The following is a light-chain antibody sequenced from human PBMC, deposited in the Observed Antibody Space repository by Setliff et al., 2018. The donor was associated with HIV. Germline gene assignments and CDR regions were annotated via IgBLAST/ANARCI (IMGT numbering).Light chain of an antibody. J-gene: IGLJ2*01. CDR3: ASWDGSLYGPG. CDR1: GSNIGSHT. V-gene: IGLV1-44*01. Sequence: QSVLTQPPSVSGTPGQEVTISCSGRGSNIGSHTVNWYHQVPGTAPQLLIYNNNQRPSGVPDRISGSKSGTSASLAISGLQSEDEADYYCASWDGSLYGPGFGGGTK. CDR2: NNN.